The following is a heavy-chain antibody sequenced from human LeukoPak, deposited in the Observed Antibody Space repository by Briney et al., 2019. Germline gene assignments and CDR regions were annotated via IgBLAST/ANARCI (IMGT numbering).Heavy chain of an antibody. D-gene: IGHD6-19*01. Sequence: SETLSLTCTVSGDSISSFYWSWIRQPAGKGLEWIGRIHTSGSTNYNPSLKSRVTLSVDTSKNLFSLRLSSVTAADTAVYYCARDEGSGWYGYWGQGTLVTVSS. J-gene: IGHJ4*02. CDR1: GDSISSFY. V-gene: IGHV4-4*07. CDR2: IHTSGST. CDR3: ARDEGSGWYGY.